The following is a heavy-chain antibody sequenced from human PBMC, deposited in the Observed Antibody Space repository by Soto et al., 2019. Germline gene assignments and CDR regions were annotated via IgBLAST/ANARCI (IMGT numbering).Heavy chain of an antibody. Sequence: ASVKVSCKASGYIFTGYYIHWVRQAPGQGREWMGEISPNTGGTKYAQKFQGRVTMTRDTSITTVYMELSNLTPDATAVYYCGRGRSGELVVFYWGQGTPVTVSS. D-gene: IGHD1-7*01. V-gene: IGHV1-2*02. CDR3: GRGRSGELVVFY. CDR2: ISPNTGGT. CDR1: GYIFTGYY. J-gene: IGHJ4*02.